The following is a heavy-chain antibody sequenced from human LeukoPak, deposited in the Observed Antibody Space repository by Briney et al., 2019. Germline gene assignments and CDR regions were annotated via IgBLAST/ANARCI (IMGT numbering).Heavy chain of an antibody. Sequence: PGGSLRLSCAASGFTFNNYAMSWVRQAPGKGLEWVSAISGSDAGTYYADSVKGRFTISRDNSKNTLYLQMNSLRAEDTAVYYCARATRNYYGSGSYYYFDYWGQGTLVTVSS. V-gene: IGHV3-23*01. CDR2: ISGSDAGT. CDR1: GFTFNNYA. CDR3: ARATRNYYGSGSYYYFDY. J-gene: IGHJ4*02. D-gene: IGHD3-10*01.